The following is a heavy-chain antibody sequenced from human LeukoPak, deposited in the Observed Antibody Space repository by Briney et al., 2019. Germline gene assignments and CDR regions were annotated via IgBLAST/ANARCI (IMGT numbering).Heavy chain of an antibody. CDR3: ATGLYGDYEDAFDI. V-gene: IGHV4-38-2*02. CDR2: IYHSGST. D-gene: IGHD4-17*01. Sequence: ASETLSLTCTVSGYSISSGYYWAWIRQPPGKGGEWIGGIYHSGSTYYNPSLKSRVTISVDTSKNQFSLKLSSVTAADTAVYYCATGLYGDYEDAFDIWGQGTMVTVSS. CDR1: GYSISSGYY. J-gene: IGHJ3*02.